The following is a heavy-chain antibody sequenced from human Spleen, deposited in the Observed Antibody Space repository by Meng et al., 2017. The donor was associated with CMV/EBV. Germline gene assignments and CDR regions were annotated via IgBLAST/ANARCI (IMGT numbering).Heavy chain of an antibody. Sequence: GESLKISCAASGFTVSSNYMSWVRQAPGKGLEWVSVIYSGGSTYYADSVKGRFTISRDNFKKTLYLQMNSLRAEDTAVYYCAREDHYSSSFDYWGQGTLVTVSS. CDR3: AREDHYSSSFDY. V-gene: IGHV3-66*02. D-gene: IGHD6-13*01. CDR2: IYSGGST. J-gene: IGHJ4*02. CDR1: GFTVSSNY.